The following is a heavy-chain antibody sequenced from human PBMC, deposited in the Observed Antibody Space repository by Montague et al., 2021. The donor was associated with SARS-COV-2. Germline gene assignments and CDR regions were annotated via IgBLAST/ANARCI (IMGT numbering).Heavy chain of an antibody. J-gene: IGHJ4*02. V-gene: IGHV4-39*02. CDR3: ARETYTSGWFQQFDY. CDR1: GGSITNHIDY. D-gene: IGHD6-19*01. Sequence: SETLSLTCNVSGGSITNHIDYWAWLHHPPGKGQEWIGSIHYTGNNYYNPLHNSRVIISVVTSKNHFTLKLSSVTAAETAVYYCARETYTSGWFQQFDYWGQGTLVTVSS. CDR2: IHYTGNN.